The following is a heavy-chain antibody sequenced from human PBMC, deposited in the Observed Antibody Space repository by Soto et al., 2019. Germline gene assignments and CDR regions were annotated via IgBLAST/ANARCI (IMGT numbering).Heavy chain of an antibody. CDR2: INQDGSEK. Sequence: PWGSLRLSCAASGFTFSTYWMDWVRQAPGKGLEWVANINQDGSEKNYVDSVKGRFTISRDNAKNSLYLQMSSLTAEDSALYYCSRSLDYWGQGTLVTVSS. CDR3: SRSLDY. J-gene: IGHJ4*02. V-gene: IGHV3-7*01. CDR1: GFTFSTYW.